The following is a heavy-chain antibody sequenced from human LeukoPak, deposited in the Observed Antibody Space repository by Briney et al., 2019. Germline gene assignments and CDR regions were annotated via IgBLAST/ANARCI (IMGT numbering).Heavy chain of an antibody. CDR1: GYTFISFD. Sequence: ASVKVSCKTSGYTFISFDINWVRQATGQGLEWMGWMNPNTGNTGYAQKFQGRVTMTRNTSISTAYMELSSLRSEDTAVYYCAIIRGYSYGSWGQGTLVTVSS. V-gene: IGHV1-8*01. D-gene: IGHD5-18*01. CDR3: AIIRGYSYGS. J-gene: IGHJ5*02. CDR2: MNPNTGNT.